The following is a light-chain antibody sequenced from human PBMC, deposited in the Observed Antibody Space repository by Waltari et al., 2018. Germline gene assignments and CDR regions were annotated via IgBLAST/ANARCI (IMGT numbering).Light chain of an antibody. CDR2: AVS. J-gene: IGLJ1*01. V-gene: IGLV2-14*03. CDR1: SSDIGTYHS. Sequence: QSALTQPASVPGSPGPSITVSCTGTSSDIGTYHSVSWYQQPPGKPPKLMIYAVSSRPAGLSSLFSGSKAGNTASLTISGLQAEDEADYYCDSKSSSSPHVFGTGTKVTVL. CDR3: DSKSSSSPHV.